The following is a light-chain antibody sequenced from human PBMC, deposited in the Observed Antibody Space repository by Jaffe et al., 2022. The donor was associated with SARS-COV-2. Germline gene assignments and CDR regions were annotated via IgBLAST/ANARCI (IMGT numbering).Light chain of an antibody. V-gene: IGKV3-15*01. J-gene: IGKJ1*01. CDR2: GAS. CDR1: QSVRSN. CDR3: QQYNNWPGT. Sequence: EIVMTQSPATLSVSPGERATLSCRASQSVRSNLAWYQQKPGQAPRLLIYGASTRATGIPARFSGSGSGTEFTLTISSLQSEDFAVYYCQQYNNWPGTFGQGTKVEI.